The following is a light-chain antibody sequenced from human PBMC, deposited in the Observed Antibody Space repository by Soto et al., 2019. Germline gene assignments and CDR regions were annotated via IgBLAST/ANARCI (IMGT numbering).Light chain of an antibody. V-gene: IGKV3-15*01. CDR3: QQYNNWPPTFA. CDR1: QSVRSN. CDR2: GAS. Sequence: EIVMTQSPATLSVSPGERATLSCRASQSVRSNLAWYQQKPGQAPRLLIYGASTRATGIPARFSGSGSGTEFTLTISSLRSEDFAVYYCQQYNNWPPTFAFGPGTKVDIK. J-gene: IGKJ3*01.